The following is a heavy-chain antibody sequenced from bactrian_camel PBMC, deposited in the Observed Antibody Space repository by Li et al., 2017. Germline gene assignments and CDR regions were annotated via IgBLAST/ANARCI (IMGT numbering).Heavy chain of an antibody. CDR3: AKDLTGDY. V-gene: IGHV3S1*01. CDR1: GYTYDGYC. Sequence: QVQLVESGGGLVQPGGSLRISCAASGYTYDGYCKGWFRQVRGKNREVIAILDVDGQTMYDDSVRGRFTASRDTAQNTLYLQLNSLKTDDTAMYYCAKDLTGDYWGQGTQVTVS. J-gene: IGHJ4*01. CDR2: ILDVDGQT.